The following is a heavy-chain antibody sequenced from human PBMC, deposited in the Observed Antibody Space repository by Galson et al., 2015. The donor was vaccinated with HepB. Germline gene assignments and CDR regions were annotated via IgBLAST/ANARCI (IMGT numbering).Heavy chain of an antibody. D-gene: IGHD5-18*01. J-gene: IGHJ4*02. V-gene: IGHV3-23*01. CDR1: GFTFGYTA. CDR2: ITSRGDNT. CDR3: AKGYGIFDR. Sequence: SPRLSCAASGFTFGYTAMTRVRQAPGQGPEWVPGITSRGDNTFYTDSVKGRFSISRDNSKNMLFLQMSSLRAEDTAIYYCAKGYGIFDRWGQGILVTVSS.